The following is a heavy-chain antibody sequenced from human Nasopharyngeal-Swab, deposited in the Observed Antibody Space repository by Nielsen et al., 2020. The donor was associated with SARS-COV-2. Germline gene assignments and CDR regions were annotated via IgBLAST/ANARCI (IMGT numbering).Heavy chain of an antibody. CDR3: ARGQLYDY. Sequence: GESLKISCKGSGYSFTSYGISWVRQAPGQGLEWMGWISAYNGNTNYAQKLQGRVTMTTDTSTSTAYMELRSLRSDDTAVYYCARGQLYDYWGQGTLVTVSS. CDR2: ISAYNGNT. J-gene: IGHJ4*02. V-gene: IGHV1-18*01. CDR1: GYSFTSYG. D-gene: IGHD6-6*01.